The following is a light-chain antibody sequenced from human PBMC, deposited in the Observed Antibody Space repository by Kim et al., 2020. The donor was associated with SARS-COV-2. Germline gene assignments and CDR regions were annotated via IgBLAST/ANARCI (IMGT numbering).Light chain of an antibody. Sequence: GPAPISCRSNQSLPDSDGDKYFYWFLQKPRPSPQPLIFLSSNRACGVPDRVSGGGSGTDFSLKISRVEAKDIRVYYCMERLQTPHTFGQGTKLEI. CDR2: LSS. CDR1: QSLPDSDGDKY. CDR3: MERLQTPHT. J-gene: IGKJ2*01. V-gene: IGKV2-28*01.